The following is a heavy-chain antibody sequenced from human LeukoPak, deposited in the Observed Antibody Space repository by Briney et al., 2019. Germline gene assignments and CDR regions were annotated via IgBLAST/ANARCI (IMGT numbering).Heavy chain of an antibody. CDR3: ARGGRYAYFLDY. Sequence: GGSLRLSCAASGFTLSSYSMNWVRQAPRKGLEWVSRIKSDGSSTSYAESVKGRFTISRDNAKNTVYVHMNSLRDEDTAVYYCARGGRYAYFLDYWGQGTLVTVSS. V-gene: IGHV3-74*01. CDR1: GFTLSSYS. D-gene: IGHD3-16*01. J-gene: IGHJ4*02. CDR2: IKSDGSST.